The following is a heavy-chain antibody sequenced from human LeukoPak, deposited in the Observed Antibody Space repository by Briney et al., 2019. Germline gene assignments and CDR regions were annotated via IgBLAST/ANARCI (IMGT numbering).Heavy chain of an antibody. V-gene: IGHV3-7*05. CDR3: AKIGYNYAYDY. Sequence: GGSLRLSCAASGFTFSGYWMSWIRQAPGKGREWVANIKEDGSEKYYVDSVKGRLTISRDNAKNSLYLQMNSLRAEDTAMYYCAKIGYNYAYDYLGQGTLVTVSS. D-gene: IGHD5-18*01. CDR1: GFTFSGYW. J-gene: IGHJ4*02. CDR2: IKEDGSEK.